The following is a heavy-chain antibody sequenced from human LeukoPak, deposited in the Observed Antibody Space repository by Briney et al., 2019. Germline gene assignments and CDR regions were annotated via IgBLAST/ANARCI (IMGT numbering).Heavy chain of an antibody. CDR1: GFTFSYYG. D-gene: IGHD3-22*01. Sequence: GGSLRLSCAASGFTFSYYGIHWVRQAPGKGLEWVAFISYDGRNKYYADSVKGRFTLSRDNSKNTMYLQMNSLRAEDAAVYYCAKGAFYYDTSGQYIFDYWGQGTLVTVSS. J-gene: IGHJ4*02. V-gene: IGHV3-30*18. CDR3: AKGAFYYDTSGQYIFDY. CDR2: ISYDGRNK.